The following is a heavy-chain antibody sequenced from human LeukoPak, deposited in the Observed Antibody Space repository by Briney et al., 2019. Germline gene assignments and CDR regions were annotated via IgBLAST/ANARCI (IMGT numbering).Heavy chain of an antibody. CDR1: GFTFRNYG. CDR3: ARDRSSSGDAFDI. CDR2: ISSSGSTI. J-gene: IGHJ3*02. V-gene: IGHV3-48*04. Sequence: GGSLRLSCSASGFTFRNYGMNWVRQAPGKGLEWVSYISSSGSTIYYADSVKGRFTISRDNAKNSLYLQMNSLRAEDTAVYYCARDRSSSGDAFDIWGQGTMVTVSS. D-gene: IGHD7-27*01.